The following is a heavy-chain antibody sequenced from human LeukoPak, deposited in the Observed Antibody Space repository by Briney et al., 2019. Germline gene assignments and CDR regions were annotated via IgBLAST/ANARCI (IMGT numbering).Heavy chain of an antibody. CDR2: IIPIFGTA. Sequence: SVKVSCTASGGTFSSYAISWVRQAPGQGLEWMGGIIPIFGTANYAQKFQGRVTITADESTSTAYMELSSLRSEDTAVYYCARTSSDAVTPFDYWGQGTLVTVSS. D-gene: IGHD1-14*01. J-gene: IGHJ4*02. V-gene: IGHV1-69*13. CDR3: ARTSSDAVTPFDY. CDR1: GGTFSSYA.